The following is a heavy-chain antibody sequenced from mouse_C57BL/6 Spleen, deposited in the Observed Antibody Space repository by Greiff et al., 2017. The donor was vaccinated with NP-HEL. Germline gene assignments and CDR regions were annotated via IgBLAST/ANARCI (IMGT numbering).Heavy chain of an antibody. Sequence: QVQLKQSGPELVKPGASVKISCKASGYAFSSSWMNWVKQRPGKGLEWIGRIYPGDGDTNYNGKFKGKATLTADKSSSPAYMQLSSLTSEDSAVYFCARGEDGYYPGGVDYWGQGTTLTVSS. CDR1: GYAFSSSW. D-gene: IGHD2-3*01. J-gene: IGHJ2*01. CDR2: IYPGDGDT. V-gene: IGHV1-82*01. CDR3: ARGEDGYYPGGVDY.